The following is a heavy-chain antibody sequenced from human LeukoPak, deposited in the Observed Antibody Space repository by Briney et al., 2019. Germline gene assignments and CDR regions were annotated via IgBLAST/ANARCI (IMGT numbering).Heavy chain of an antibody. Sequence: GASVKVSCKASGYTFTYRYLHWVRQAPGQGLEWMGGIIPIFGTANYAQKFQGRVTITADESTSTAYMELSSLRSEDTAVYYCARDKNYYDSSGYYHAFDIWGQGTMVTVSS. CDR3: ARDKNYYDSSGYYHAFDI. V-gene: IGHV1-69*13. J-gene: IGHJ3*02. D-gene: IGHD3-22*01. CDR1: GYTFTYRY. CDR2: IIPIFGTA.